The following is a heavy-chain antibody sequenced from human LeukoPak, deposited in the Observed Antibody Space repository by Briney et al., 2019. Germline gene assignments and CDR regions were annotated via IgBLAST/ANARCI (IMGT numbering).Heavy chain of an antibody. CDR2: IRSKANSYAT. CDR3: TRIPTTVVTRGL. J-gene: IGHJ3*01. D-gene: IGHD4-23*01. V-gene: IGHV3-73*01. Sequence: GRSLRLSCAASGFTFSGSAMHWVRQASGKGLEWVGRIRSKANSYATAYAASVKGRFTISRDDSKNTAYLQMNSLKTEDTAVYYCTRIPTTVVTRGLWGQGTMVTVSS. CDR1: GFTFSGSA.